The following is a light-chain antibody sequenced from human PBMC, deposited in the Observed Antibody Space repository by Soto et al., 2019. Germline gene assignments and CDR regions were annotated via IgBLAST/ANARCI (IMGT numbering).Light chain of an antibody. Sequence: DIQMTQSPSSLSASVGDRVTITCRASQSISSYLNWYQQKPGKAPKLLIYAASSLQSGVPSRFSGSGSGTDFTLTISSLQPEDFATYYCQQSYSTPYICGQGTKLEIK. CDR1: QSISSY. CDR2: AAS. J-gene: IGKJ2*01. CDR3: QQSYSTPYI. V-gene: IGKV1-39*01.